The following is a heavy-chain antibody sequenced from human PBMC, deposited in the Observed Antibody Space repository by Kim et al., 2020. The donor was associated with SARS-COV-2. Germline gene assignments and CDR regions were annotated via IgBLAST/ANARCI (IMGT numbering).Heavy chain of an antibody. CDR1: GVSFTSAAGYY. CDR3: ATDSGYSSSWFVS. D-gene: IGHD6-13*01. J-gene: IGHJ5*01. Sequence: SETLSLTCTVSGVSFTSAAGYYCSWIRQHPGKGLEWIGYIHYTGNTYYNPSLKSRVTISIDTSKNQFSLNLNSVTAADTAVYYCATDSGYSSSWFVSWG. CDR2: IHYTGNT. V-gene: IGHV4-31*03.